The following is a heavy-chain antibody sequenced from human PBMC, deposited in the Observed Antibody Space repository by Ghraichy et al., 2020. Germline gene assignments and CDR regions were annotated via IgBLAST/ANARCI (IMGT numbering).Heavy chain of an antibody. Sequence: ESLNISCTVSAYSISSDYYWGWIRQPPGKGLEWIGSIYHSGSTYYNPSLKSRFTISVDTSKNHFSLKLSSVTAADTAVYYCARDPITVIRGVMGWFDPWGQGTLVTVSS. V-gene: IGHV4-38-2*02. CDR2: IYHSGST. D-gene: IGHD3-10*01. CDR1: AYSISSDYY. J-gene: IGHJ5*02. CDR3: ARDPITVIRGVMGWFDP.